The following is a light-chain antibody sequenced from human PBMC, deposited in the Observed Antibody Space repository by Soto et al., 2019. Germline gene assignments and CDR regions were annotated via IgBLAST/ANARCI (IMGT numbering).Light chain of an antibody. CDR3: SSYTSCSTFHD. J-gene: IGLJ1*01. CDR1: SSDVGGYNY. CDR2: DVS. V-gene: IGLV2-14*01. Sequence: QSALTQPASVSGSPGQSITISCTGTSSDVGGYNYVSWYQQHPGKAPKLMIYDVSNRPSGVSNRFSGSKSGNTASLTISGLQAEDEAYFFCSSYTSCSTFHDFGTGSKVPVL.